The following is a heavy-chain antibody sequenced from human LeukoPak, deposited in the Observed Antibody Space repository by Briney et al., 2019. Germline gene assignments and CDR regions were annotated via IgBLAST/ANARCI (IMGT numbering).Heavy chain of an antibody. CDR1: GFTFGYYG. D-gene: IGHD5-12*01. V-gene: IGHV3-49*03. CDR2: IRSEAYGGTV. Sequence: PGGSLRLSCTASGFTFGYYGMSWFRQAPGKGLEWLGYIRSEAYGGTVEYAASVGGRFTISRDDSKSIAYLQMNSLKTEDTAVYYCAKDLSDVDSDYWGQGTLVTVSS. CDR3: AKDLSDVDSDY. J-gene: IGHJ4*02.